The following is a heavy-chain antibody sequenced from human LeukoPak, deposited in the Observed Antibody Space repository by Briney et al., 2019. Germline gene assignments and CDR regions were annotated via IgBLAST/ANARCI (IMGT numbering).Heavy chain of an antibody. CDR1: GYTFSSYH. D-gene: IGHD1-26*01. J-gene: IGHJ4*02. V-gene: IGHV1-46*01. CDR2: INPSFNPGVDVT. CDR3: ARAWESIAGYYFDY. Sequence: ASVKVSCKASGYTFSSYHIHWVRQAPGQGLEWMGRINPSFNPGVDVTTYAQKFQGRVTLTRDTSTNTVYMELSSLRSEDTAVYYCARAWESIAGYYFDYWGQGTLVTVSS.